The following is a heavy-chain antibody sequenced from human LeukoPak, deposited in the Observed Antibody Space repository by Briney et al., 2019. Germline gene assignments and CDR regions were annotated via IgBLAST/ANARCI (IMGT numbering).Heavy chain of an antibody. Sequence: GGSLRLSCTTSGFTFVSHTMNWVRQAPGKGLEWFASISSTVPYIYYADPLEGRFTISRDNAENSVSLQMASLRVGTTAVNSGTKRGSGKAFYYIYVWGKGTTVTVS. J-gene: IGHJ6*03. D-gene: IGHD3-16*01. CDR2: ISSTVPYI. CDR1: GFTFVSHT. CDR3: TKRGSGKAFYYIYV. V-gene: IGHV3-21*01.